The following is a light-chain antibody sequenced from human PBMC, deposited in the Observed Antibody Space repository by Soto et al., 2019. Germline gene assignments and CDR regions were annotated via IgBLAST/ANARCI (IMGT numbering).Light chain of an antibody. V-gene: IGLV1-40*01. J-gene: IGLJ3*02. CDR3: QSYDSSLSGSV. Sequence: QSVLTQPPSVSGAPGQRVTISCSVSSSNIGAGYDVHWYQQLPGTAPKLLIYDNNNRPSGVPDRFSASKSGTSASLAITGLQAQDEADYYCQSYDSSLSGSVFGGGTKLTVL. CDR1: SSNIGAGYD. CDR2: DNN.